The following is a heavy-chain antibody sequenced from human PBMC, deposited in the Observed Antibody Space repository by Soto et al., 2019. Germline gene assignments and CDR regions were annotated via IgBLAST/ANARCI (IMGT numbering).Heavy chain of an antibody. CDR2: IYYSGST. Sequence: PSETLSLTCTVSGGSISSGGYYWSWLRQHQGKGLEWIGYIYYSGSTYYNPSLKSRVTISVDTAKNQFSLKLSSVTAADTAVYYCARYDYGDDLGWYFDLWGRGTLVTVSS. J-gene: IGHJ2*01. D-gene: IGHD4-17*01. V-gene: IGHV4-61*08. CDR3: ARYDYGDDLGWYFDL. CDR1: GGSISSGGYY.